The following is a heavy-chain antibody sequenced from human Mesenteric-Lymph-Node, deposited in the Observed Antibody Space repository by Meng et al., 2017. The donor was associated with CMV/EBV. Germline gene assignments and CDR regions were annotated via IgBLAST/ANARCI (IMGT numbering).Heavy chain of an antibody. V-gene: IGHV5-51*01. Sequence: KVSCKGSGYSFTSYWIGWVRQMPGKGLEWMGIIYPGDSDTRYSPSFQGQVTISADKSISTDYLQWSSLKASDTAMYYCARSLKGGGATFDYWGQGTLVTVSS. D-gene: IGHD1-26*01. CDR1: GYSFTSYW. CDR2: IYPGDSDT. CDR3: ARSLKGGGATFDY. J-gene: IGHJ4*02.